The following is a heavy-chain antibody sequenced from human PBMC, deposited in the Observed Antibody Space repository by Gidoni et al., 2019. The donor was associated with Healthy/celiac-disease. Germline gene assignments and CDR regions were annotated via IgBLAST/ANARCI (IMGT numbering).Heavy chain of an antibody. J-gene: IGHJ4*02. Sequence: GSNKYYADSVKGRFTISRDNSKNTLYLQMNSLRAEDTAVYYGARDALEPIAVAGTFDYWGQGTLVTVSS. CDR3: ARDALEPIAVAGTFDY. V-gene: IGHV3-33*01. D-gene: IGHD6-19*01. CDR2: GSNK.